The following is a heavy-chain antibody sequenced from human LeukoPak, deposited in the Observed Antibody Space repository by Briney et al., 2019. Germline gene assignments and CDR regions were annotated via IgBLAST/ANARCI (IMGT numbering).Heavy chain of an antibody. V-gene: IGHV3-30*04. D-gene: IGHD6-19*01. CDR1: GFTFSSYA. CDR3: ARNGAVAGTAYYYYGMDV. J-gene: IGHJ6*02. Sequence: GGSLRLSCAASGFTFSSYAMNWVRQAPGKGLEWVAVISYDGSNKYYADSVKGRFTISRDNSKNTLYLQMNSLRAEDTAVYYCARNGAVAGTAYYYYGMDVWGQGTTVTVSS. CDR2: ISYDGSNK.